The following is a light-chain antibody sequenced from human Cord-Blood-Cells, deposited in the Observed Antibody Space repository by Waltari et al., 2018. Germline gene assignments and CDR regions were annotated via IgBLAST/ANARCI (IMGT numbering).Light chain of an antibody. CDR2: DAS. J-gene: IGKJ1*01. CDR1: QSVSSY. V-gene: IGKV3-11*01. Sequence: EIVLTQSPATLSLSPGERATLSCRASQSVSSYLAWYQQKPGQAPRLLIYDASNTATGIPARFSGSASETDFTLTISSLGPEDFAVYYGQQRSNWWPFGEGTKVEIK. CDR3: QQRSNWWP.